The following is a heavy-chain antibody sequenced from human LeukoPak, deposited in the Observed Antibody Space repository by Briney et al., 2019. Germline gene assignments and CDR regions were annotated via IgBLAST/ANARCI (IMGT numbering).Heavy chain of an antibody. V-gene: IGHV1-18*01. Sequence: ASVKVSCKASGYTFTSYGISWVRQAPGQGLEWMGWISAHNGNTNYAQKLQGRVTMTTDTSTSTAYMELRSLRSDDTAVYYCARDTGLLPLYYFDYWGQGTLVTVSS. CDR1: GYTFTSYG. CDR2: ISAHNGNT. D-gene: IGHD1-26*01. J-gene: IGHJ4*02. CDR3: ARDTGLLPLYYFDY.